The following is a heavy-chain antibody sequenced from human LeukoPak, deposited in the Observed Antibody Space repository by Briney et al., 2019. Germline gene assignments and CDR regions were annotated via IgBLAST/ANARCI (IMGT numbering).Heavy chain of an antibody. CDR3: ARRLGSSGGFDP. Sequence: SETLSLTCTVSGGAISSSSYYWGWIRQPPGKGLEWIGSICYSGSTYYNPSLKSRVTISVDTSKNQFSLKLSSVTAADTAVYYCARRLGSSGGFDPWGQGTLVTVSS. V-gene: IGHV4-39*01. J-gene: IGHJ5*02. CDR1: GGAISSSSYY. CDR2: ICYSGST. D-gene: IGHD6-6*01.